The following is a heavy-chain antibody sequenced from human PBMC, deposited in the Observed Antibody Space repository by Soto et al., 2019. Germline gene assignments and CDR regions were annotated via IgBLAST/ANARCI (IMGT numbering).Heavy chain of an antibody. CDR3: AKDLPSFRLGELSLYSFDY. Sequence: GGSLRLSCAASGFTFSSYAMSWVRQAPGKGLEWVSAISGSGGSTYYADSVEGRFTISRDNSKNTLYLQMNSLRAEDTAVYYCAKDLPSFRLGELSLYSFDYWGQGTLVTVSS. V-gene: IGHV3-23*01. D-gene: IGHD3-16*02. CDR2: ISGSGGST. J-gene: IGHJ4*02. CDR1: GFTFSSYA.